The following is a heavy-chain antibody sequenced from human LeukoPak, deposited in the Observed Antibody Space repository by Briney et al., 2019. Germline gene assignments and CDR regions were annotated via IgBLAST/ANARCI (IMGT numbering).Heavy chain of an antibody. CDR2: IGPTGSDR. V-gene: IGHV3-21*06. J-gene: IGHJ4*02. CDR3: ATETNGRHYDY. D-gene: IGHD1-14*01. Sequence: GGSLRLSCAASGFTFSTYAMSWVRQAPGKGLEWVASIGPTGSDRYHADSIKGRFTISRDNANNFLYLQMNSLRAEDTAVYYCATETNGRHYDYWGQGTLLTVSS. CDR1: GFTFSTYA.